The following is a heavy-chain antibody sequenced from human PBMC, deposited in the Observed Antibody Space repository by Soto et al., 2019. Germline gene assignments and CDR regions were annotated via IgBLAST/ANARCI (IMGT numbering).Heavy chain of an antibody. J-gene: IGHJ4*02. Sequence: GGSLRVSSAASGFTVSSNYMSWVRQAPWKGLEWVSVIYSGGSTYYADSVKGRFTISRDNSKNTLYLQMNSLRAEDTPVYYGARAGVAVAGIGYWGQGTLVTACS. D-gene: IGHD6-19*01. CDR2: IYSGGST. CDR1: GFTVSSNY. CDR3: ARAGVAVAGIGY. V-gene: IGHV3-66*01.